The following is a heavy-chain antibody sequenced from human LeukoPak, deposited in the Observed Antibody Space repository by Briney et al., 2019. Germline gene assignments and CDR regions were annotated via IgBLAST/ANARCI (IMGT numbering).Heavy chain of an antibody. CDR3: ARPDIVVVPAAMDY. CDR1: GFTFSSYG. Sequence: PGGSLRLSCAASGFTFSSYGMHWVRQAPGKGLEWVAVIWYDGSNKYYADSVKGRFTISRDNSKNTLYLQMNSLRAEDTAVYYCARPDIVVVPAAMDYWGQGTLVTVSS. D-gene: IGHD2-2*01. V-gene: IGHV3-33*01. J-gene: IGHJ4*02. CDR2: IWYDGSNK.